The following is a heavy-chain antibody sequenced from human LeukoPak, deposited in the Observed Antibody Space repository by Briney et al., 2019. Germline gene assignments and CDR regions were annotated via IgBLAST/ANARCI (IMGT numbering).Heavy chain of an antibody. V-gene: IGHV4-39*07. CDR1: GGSISSSSYY. CDR3: ARLGDGDYVKGLTDY. Sequence: PSETLSLTCTVSGGSISSSSYYWGWIRQPPGKGLEWIGSIYYSGSTYYNPSLKSRVTISVDTSKNQFSLKLSSVTAADTAVYYCARLGDGDYVKGLTDYWGQGTLVTVSS. J-gene: IGHJ4*02. D-gene: IGHD4-17*01. CDR2: IYYSGST.